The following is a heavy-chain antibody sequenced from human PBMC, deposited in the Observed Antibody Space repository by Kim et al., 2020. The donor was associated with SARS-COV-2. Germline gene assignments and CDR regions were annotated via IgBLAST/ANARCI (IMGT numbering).Heavy chain of an antibody. CDR2: IDPSDSYT. J-gene: IGHJ4*02. D-gene: IGHD2-15*01. CDR1: GYSFSTYW. V-gene: IGHV5-10-1*01. CDR3: ARRRYCSGGSCYGAFDY. Sequence: GESLKISCKASGYSFSTYWITWVRQMPGKGLEWMGRIDPSDSYTNYSPSFQGHVTISVDKSIDTAYLQWSSLEASDTAYYYCARRRYCSGGSCYGAFDYWGQGTLVTVSS.